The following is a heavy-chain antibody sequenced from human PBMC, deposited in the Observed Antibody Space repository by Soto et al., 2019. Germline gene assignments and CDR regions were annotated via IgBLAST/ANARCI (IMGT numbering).Heavy chain of an antibody. D-gene: IGHD1-1*01. CDR2: IFHSGST. J-gene: IGHJ6*02. CDR1: GGSISSSNW. Sequence: SETLSLTCAVSGGSISSSNWWSWVRQPPGKGLEWIGEIFHSGSTNYNPSLKNRVTISVDKSKNQFSLKLSSVTAADTAVYYCARDQYVNAHYYYGMGVWGQGTTVTVSS. V-gene: IGHV4-4*02. CDR3: ARDQYVNAHYYYGMGV.